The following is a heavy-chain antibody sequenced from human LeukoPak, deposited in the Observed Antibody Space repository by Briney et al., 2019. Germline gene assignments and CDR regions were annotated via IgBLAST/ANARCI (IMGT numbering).Heavy chain of an antibody. D-gene: IGHD3-3*01. V-gene: IGHV1-69*04. CDR1: GGTFSSYA. J-gene: IGHJ6*03. Sequence: SVKVSCKASGGTFSSYAISWVRQAPGQGLEWMGRIIPILGIANYAQKFQGRVTITADKSTSTAYMELSSLRSEDTAVYYCARVGYDFWSGYTRHMDVWGKGTTVTVSS. CDR2: IIPILGIA. CDR3: ARVGYDFWSGYTRHMDV.